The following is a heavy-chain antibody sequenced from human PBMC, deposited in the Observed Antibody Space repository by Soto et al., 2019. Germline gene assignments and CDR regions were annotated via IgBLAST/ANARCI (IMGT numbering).Heavy chain of an antibody. CDR2: VSGSNGNT. CDR1: GYTFINHG. J-gene: IGHJ4*02. CDR3: ARDFYPLAYYFDP. V-gene: IGHV1-18*04. Sequence: QVQLVQSEAEVKKPGASVKVSCEASGYTFINHGIIWVRQAPGQGLEWMGWVSGSNGNTKYAQKFQGTVTMTTETATSTAHMELRNLRSDDTAVYFCARDFYPLAYYFDPWGQGTLVTVSS.